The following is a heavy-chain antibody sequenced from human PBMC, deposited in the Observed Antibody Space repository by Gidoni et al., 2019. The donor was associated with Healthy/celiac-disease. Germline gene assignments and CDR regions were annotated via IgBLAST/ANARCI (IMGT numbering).Heavy chain of an antibody. CDR3: ARDRNYYGMDV. CDR1: GFTVSSNY. J-gene: IGHJ6*02. Sequence: EVQLVQSGGGLVQPGGSLRLSCAASGFTVSSNYMSWVRQAPGQGLEWVPVIYSGGSTYYADSVKGRFTISRDNAKNTLYLQMNSLRAEDTAVYYCARDRNYYGMDVWGQGTTVTVSS. CDR2: IYSGGST. V-gene: IGHV3-66*01.